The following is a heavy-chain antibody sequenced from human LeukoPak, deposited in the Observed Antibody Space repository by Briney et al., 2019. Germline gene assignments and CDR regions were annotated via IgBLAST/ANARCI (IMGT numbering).Heavy chain of an antibody. Sequence: ASVKVSCKASGYTFTSYAMNWVRQAPGQGLEWMGWINTNTGNPTYAQGFTGRFVFSLDTSVSTAYLQISSLKAEDTAVYYCARDLKRLKIAVAGMRALPDYWGQGTLVTVSS. D-gene: IGHD6-19*01. CDR1: GYTFTSYA. J-gene: IGHJ4*02. V-gene: IGHV7-4-1*02. CDR2: INTNTGNP. CDR3: ARDLKRLKIAVAGMRALPDY.